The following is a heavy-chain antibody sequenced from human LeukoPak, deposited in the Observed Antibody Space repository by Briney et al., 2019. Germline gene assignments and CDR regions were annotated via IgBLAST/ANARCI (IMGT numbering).Heavy chain of an antibody. CDR1: GFTFSSYG. Sequence: GGSLRLSCAASGFTFSSYGMHWVRQAPGKGLEWVALIRYDGSNKYYADSVKGRFTISRDNSKNTLYLQMNSLRAEDTAVYYCAKDGEEMATITGQIDYWGQGTLVTVSS. D-gene: IGHD5-24*01. CDR2: IRYDGSNK. CDR3: AKDGEEMATITGQIDY. J-gene: IGHJ4*02. V-gene: IGHV3-30*02.